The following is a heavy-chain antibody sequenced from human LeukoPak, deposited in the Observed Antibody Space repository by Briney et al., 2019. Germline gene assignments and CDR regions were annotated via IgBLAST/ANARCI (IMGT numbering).Heavy chain of an antibody. CDR2: INAGNGNT. J-gene: IGHJ4*02. Sequence: ASVKVSCKASGYTFTSYAMHWVRQAPGQRLEWMGWINAGNGNTKYSQKFQGRVTITRDTSVSTAYMELSSLRSEDTAVYYCARAGDYDYVWGSYRKFDYWGQGTLVTVSS. CDR3: ARAGDYDYVWGSYRKFDY. CDR1: GYTFTSYA. D-gene: IGHD3-16*02. V-gene: IGHV1-3*01.